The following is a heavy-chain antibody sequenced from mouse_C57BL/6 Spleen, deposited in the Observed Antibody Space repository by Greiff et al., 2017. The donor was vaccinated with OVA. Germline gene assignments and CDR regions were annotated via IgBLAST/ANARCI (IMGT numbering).Heavy chain of an antibody. CDR2: ISYDGSN. CDR1: GYSITSGYY. J-gene: IGHJ3*01. V-gene: IGHV3-6*01. D-gene: IGHD2-4*01. CDR3: ANSYDYDGAY. Sequence: DVQLQESGPGLVKPSQSLSLTCSVTGYSITSGYYWNWIRQFPGNKLEWMGYISYDGSNNYHPSLKNRISITRDTSKNQFFLKLNSVTTEDTATYYCANSYDYDGAYWGQGTLVTVSA.